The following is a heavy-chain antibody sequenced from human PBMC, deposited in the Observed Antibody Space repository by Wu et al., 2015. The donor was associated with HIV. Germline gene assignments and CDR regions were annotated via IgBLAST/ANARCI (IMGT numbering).Heavy chain of an antibody. CDR3: ARAGYYYDNSGYYYADY. Sequence: QVQLVQSGAEVKKPGASVKVSCKTSGYTFTSYGISWVRQAPGQGLEWMGWISAYNGNTKDAQKVQGRVTMTTDTSTSTAYMGLRSLRSDDTAVYYCARAGYYYDNSGYYYADYWGQERWSPSPQ. D-gene: IGHD3-22*01. CDR1: GYTFTSYG. J-gene: IGHJ4*01. V-gene: IGHV1-18*01. CDR2: ISAYNGNT.